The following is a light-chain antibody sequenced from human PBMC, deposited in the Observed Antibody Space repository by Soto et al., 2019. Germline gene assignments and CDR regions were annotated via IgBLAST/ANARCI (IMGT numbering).Light chain of an antibody. CDR3: QQRSYWPKQLT. CDR2: ETS. J-gene: IGKJ4*01. Sequence: VLTHSPATRSWSPGERATLPCRASQSASSYLAWYQQKPGQAPRLLIYETSNRATGIPARFSGSGSGTDFTLAISGLEPEDFATFYCQQRSYWPKQLTFGGGTKVQVK. CDR1: QSASSY. V-gene: IGKV3-11*01.